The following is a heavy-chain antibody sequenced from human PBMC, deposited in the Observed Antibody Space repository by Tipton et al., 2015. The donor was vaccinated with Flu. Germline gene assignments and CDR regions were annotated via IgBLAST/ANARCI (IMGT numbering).Heavy chain of an antibody. CDR2: ISGSGGRT. D-gene: IGHD6-13*01. J-gene: IGHJ4*02. V-gene: IGHV3-23*01. Sequence: SLRLSCAASGFTFSSHAMSWVRQAPGKGLEWVSAISGSGGRTYYADSVKGRFTISRDNSKNTLYVQMNSLRAEDTAVYYCAKAIAAASSYWGQGTLVTVSS. CDR3: AKAIAAASSY. CDR1: GFTFSSHA.